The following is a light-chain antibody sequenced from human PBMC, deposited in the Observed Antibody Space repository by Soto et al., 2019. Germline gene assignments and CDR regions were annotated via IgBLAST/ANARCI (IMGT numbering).Light chain of an antibody. CDR1: QSISSY. Sequence: DIQMTQSPSSLSASVGDRVTITCRASQSISSYLNWYQQKPGKAPKLLIYAASSLQSGVPTRFSGSGSETNFTLTISSLQPEDFATYYCQLFYDYPHSFGPGTKVDIK. CDR2: AAS. CDR3: QLFYDYPHS. J-gene: IGKJ3*01. V-gene: IGKV1-39*01.